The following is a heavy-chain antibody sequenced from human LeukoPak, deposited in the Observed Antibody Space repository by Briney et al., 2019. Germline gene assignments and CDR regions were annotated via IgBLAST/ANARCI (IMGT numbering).Heavy chain of an antibody. Sequence: PGGSLRLSCAASGFTFSSYSMNWVRQAPGKGLGWVSSISSSSSYIYYADSVKGRFTISRDNAKNSLYLQMNSLRAEDTAVYYCAKDLSWYYYYYMDVWGKGTTVTVSS. CDR1: GFTFSSYS. CDR3: AKDLSWYYYYYMDV. D-gene: IGHD6-13*01. CDR2: ISSSSSYI. V-gene: IGHV3-21*01. J-gene: IGHJ6*03.